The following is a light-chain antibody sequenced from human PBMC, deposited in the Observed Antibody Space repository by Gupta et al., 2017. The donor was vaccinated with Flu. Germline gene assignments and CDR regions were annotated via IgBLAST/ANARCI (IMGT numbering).Light chain of an antibody. CDR1: QSVSSSY. V-gene: IGKV3-20*01. Sequence: EIVLPQSPGTLPLSPGERATLSCRASQSVSSSYLAWYQQKPGQAPRLLIYGAFYRATGIPDRFSGSGSGTDFTLTISRLEPEDFAVYYCQQYGRSPWTFGQGTKVEIK. CDR3: QQYGRSPWT. J-gene: IGKJ1*01. CDR2: GAF.